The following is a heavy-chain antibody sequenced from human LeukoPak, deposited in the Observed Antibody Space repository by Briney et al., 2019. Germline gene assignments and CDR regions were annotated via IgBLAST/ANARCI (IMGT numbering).Heavy chain of an antibody. Sequence: GGSLRLFCAASGFTFSSYSMNWVRQAPGKGLEWVSYISSDSRTIYYADSVKGRFTISRDNAKNSLYLQMKSLRDEDTAVYYCARDSSGTSYITNYFDYWGQGTLVTVSS. V-gene: IGHV3-48*02. D-gene: IGHD3-10*01. CDR2: ISSDSRTI. CDR1: GFTFSSYS. J-gene: IGHJ4*02. CDR3: ARDSSGTSYITNYFDY.